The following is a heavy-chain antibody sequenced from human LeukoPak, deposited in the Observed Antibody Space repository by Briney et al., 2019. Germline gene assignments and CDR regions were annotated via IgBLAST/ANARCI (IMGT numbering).Heavy chain of an antibody. J-gene: IGHJ3*02. CDR2: ISRASESI. V-gene: IGHV3-21*01. CDR3: AKDYPKPDAFDI. D-gene: IGHD3-16*02. CDR1: GFNFNAYS. Sequence: GGSLRLSCAASGFNFNAYSMAWVRQAPGKGLEWVSIISRASESIFYADSVKGRFTISRDNSKNTLYLQMNSLRAEDTAVYYCAKDYPKPDAFDIWGQGTMVTVSS.